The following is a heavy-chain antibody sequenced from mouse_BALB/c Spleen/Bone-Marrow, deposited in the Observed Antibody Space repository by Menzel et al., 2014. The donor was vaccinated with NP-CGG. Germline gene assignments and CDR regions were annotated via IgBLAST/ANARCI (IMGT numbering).Heavy chain of an antibody. D-gene: IGHD1-1*01. Sequence: VQLQQSGAELVKPGASVKLSCTASGFNIKDTYMHWVKQSLEKGLEGIGRIIPANGNTKYTPKFQGNATTTADTSSNTAYLQLSSLTSEDTAVYYCAMYYYGSSLFAYWGQGTLVTVSA. CDR2: IIPANGNT. CDR3: AMYYYGSSLFAY. V-gene: IGHV14-3*02. J-gene: IGHJ3*01. CDR1: GFNIKDTY.